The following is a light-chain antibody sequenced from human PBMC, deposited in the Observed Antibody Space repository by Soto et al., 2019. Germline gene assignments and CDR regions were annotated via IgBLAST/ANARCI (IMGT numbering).Light chain of an antibody. CDR2: EDN. J-gene: IGLJ3*02. Sequence: NFMLTQPHSVSESPGQTVIISCTRSSGSIASNNVQWYKQRPGSSPTTVIYEDNQRPSGIPDRFSGSIDSSSNSASLTISGLENEDDAYYYCQSYDATNQVFGGGTKLTVL. CDR1: SGSIASNN. CDR3: QSYDATNQV. V-gene: IGLV6-57*01.